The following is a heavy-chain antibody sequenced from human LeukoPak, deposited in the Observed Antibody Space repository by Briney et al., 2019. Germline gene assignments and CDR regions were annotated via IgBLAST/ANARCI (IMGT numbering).Heavy chain of an antibody. V-gene: IGHV4-34*01. D-gene: IGHD3-9*01. CDR1: GGSFSGYY. CDR2: INHSGST. Sequence: SETLSLTCAVDGGSFSGYYWSWIRQPPGKGLEWIGEINHSGSTNYNPSLKSRVTISVDTSKNQFSLKLSSVTAADTAVYYCARLSFDVPNYDILTGYYNRYFDYWGQGTLVTVSS. J-gene: IGHJ4*02. CDR3: ARLSFDVPNYDILTGYYNRYFDY.